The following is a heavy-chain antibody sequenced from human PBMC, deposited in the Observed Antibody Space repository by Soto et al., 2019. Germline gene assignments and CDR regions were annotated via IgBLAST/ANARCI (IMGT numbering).Heavy chain of an antibody. CDR2: IYYSGST. Sequence: SETLSLTCTVSGGSISSGGYYWSWIRQHPGKGLEWIGYIYYSGSTYYNPSLKSRVTISVDTSKNQFSLKLSSVTAADTAVYYCAREGGDYDNHYMDVWGKGTTVTVSS. CDR1: GGSISSGGYY. J-gene: IGHJ6*03. D-gene: IGHD4-17*01. CDR3: AREGGDYDNHYMDV. V-gene: IGHV4-31*03.